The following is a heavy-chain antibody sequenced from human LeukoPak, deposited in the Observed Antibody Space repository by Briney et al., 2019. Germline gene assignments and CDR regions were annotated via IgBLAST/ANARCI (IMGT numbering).Heavy chain of an antibody. V-gene: IGHV1-2*02. D-gene: IGHD5-12*01. J-gene: IGHJ4*02. Sequence: GASVKVSCKASGYTFTGYYMHWVRQAPGQGLEWMGWINPNSGGTNYAQKFQGRVTMTRDTSISTAYMELSRLRSDDTAVYYCARAISGYDAYFDYWGQGILVTVSS. CDR2: INPNSGGT. CDR3: ARAISGYDAYFDY. CDR1: GYTFTGYY.